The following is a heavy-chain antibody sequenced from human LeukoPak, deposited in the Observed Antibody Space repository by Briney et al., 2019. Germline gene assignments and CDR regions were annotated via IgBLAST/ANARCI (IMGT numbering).Heavy chain of an antibody. CDR2: FDPEDGET. V-gene: IGHV1-24*01. CDR3: ATDFQGNYYDN. D-gene: IGHD2/OR15-2a*01. CDR1: GYTLTKLS. Sequence: ASVKVSCKVSGYTLTKLSMHWVRQAPGKGLEWVGGFDPEDGETIYAQKLQGRVTMTEDTSTDTAYMELSSLRSEDTAVYYCATDFQGNYYDNWGQGTLVTVSS. J-gene: IGHJ4*02.